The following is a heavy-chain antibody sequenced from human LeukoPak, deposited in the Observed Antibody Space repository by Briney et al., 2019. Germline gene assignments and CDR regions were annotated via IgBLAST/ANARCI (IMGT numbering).Heavy chain of an antibody. J-gene: IGHJ6*03. CDR1: GGSFSGYY. CDR2: INHSGST. Sequence: SETLSLTCAVYGGSFSGYYWSWIRQPPGKGLEWIGEINHSGSTNYNPSLKSRVTISVDTSKNQFSLKLSSVSAADTAVYYCARGVGSYYMDVWGKGTTVTVSS. V-gene: IGHV4-34*01. D-gene: IGHD3-10*01. CDR3: ARGVGSYYMDV.